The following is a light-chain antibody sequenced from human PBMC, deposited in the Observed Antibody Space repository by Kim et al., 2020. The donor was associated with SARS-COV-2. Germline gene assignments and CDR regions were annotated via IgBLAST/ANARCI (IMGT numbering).Light chain of an antibody. V-gene: IGKV3-20*01. J-gene: IGKJ2*01. CDR1: QGVSSSY. CDR3: QQYYISPYT. CDR2: GAS. Sequence: EIVLTQSPGTLSLSPGERATLYCRASQGVSSSYLAWYQHKPGQAPRLLIYGASSRATGIPDRVSGSGSGTDFTLTISRLEPEDSAVYYCQQYYISPYTFGQGSKLEI.